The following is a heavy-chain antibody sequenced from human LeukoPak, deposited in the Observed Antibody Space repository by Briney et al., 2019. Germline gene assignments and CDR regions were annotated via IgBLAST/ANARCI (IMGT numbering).Heavy chain of an antibody. D-gene: IGHD3-9*01. CDR2: ISLNSGSI. CDR3: AKDISGVLRYFDY. CDR1: GFTFSSYA. J-gene: IGHJ4*02. Sequence: SLRLSCAASGFTFSSYAMSWVRQAPGKGLEWVSGISLNSGSIGYADSVKGRFTISRDNAKNSLYLQMNSLRAEDTALYYCAKDISGVLRYFDYWGQGTLVTVSS. V-gene: IGHV3-9*01.